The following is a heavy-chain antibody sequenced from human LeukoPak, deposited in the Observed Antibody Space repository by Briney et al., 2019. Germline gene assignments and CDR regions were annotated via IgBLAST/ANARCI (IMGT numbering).Heavy chain of an antibody. CDR3: SSDIVVVPAALRAFDI. V-gene: IGHV3-49*04. CDR2: IRSKAYGGTT. D-gene: IGHD2-2*01. J-gene: IGHJ3*02. Sequence: PGGSLRLSCTASGCTFGDYAMSWVRQPPAKGLEWVGFIRSKAYGGTTEYAASVKGRVTISRDDSKSIAYLEMNSLKTEDTAVYYCSSDIVVVPAALRAFDIWGQGTMVTVSS. CDR1: GCTFGDYA.